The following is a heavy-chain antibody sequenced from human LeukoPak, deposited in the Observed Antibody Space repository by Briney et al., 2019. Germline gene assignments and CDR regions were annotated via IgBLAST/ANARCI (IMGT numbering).Heavy chain of an antibody. J-gene: IGHJ4*02. Sequence: SETLSLTCTVSGGSIKSYYRSWIRQPPEKGLEWIGYIYHTGSTKYNPSLKSRVTMSVDTSKNQFSLKLSSVTAADTAVYYCATNLGPGYSSSWYGYWGQGTLVTVSS. CDR3: ATNLGPGYSSSWYGY. CDR2: IYHTGST. V-gene: IGHV4-59*01. CDR1: GGSIKSYY. D-gene: IGHD6-13*01.